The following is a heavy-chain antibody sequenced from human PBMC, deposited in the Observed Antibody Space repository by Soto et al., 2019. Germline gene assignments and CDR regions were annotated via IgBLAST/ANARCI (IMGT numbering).Heavy chain of an antibody. CDR3: ARSVEGHFDY. J-gene: IGHJ4*02. D-gene: IGHD6-19*01. V-gene: IGHV3-48*02. CDR1: GFTFRIYS. CDR2: MTSDMKTI. Sequence: EVQLVESGGGLVQPGGSLRLSCAASGFTFRIYSMNWLRQAPGKGLEWVSYMTSDMKTIHYADSVKGRFTISRDKARNSVYLQMTSLRDEDTAVYYCARSVEGHFDYWGQGTLVTVSS.